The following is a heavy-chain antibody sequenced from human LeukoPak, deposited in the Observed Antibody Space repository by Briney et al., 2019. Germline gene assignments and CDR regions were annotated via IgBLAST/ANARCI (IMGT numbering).Heavy chain of an antibody. CDR2: IYYSGST. CDR1: GDSISLYY. J-gene: IGHJ4*02. D-gene: IGHD2-15*01. Sequence: SETLSLTCTVSGDSISLYYWSWIRQPPGKGLEWIWYIYYSGSTNYNPSLKSRVIISVDTSKNQFSLNLSSVTAADTAAYYCARDQGGYSSSLFFDSWGQGTLVTVSS. CDR3: ARDQGGYSSSLFFDS. V-gene: IGHV4-59*01.